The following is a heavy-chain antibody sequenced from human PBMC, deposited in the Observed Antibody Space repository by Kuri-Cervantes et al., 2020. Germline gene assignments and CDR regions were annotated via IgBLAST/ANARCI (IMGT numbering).Heavy chain of an antibody. CDR1: GFTFSSYG. CDR2: IRYDGSNK. J-gene: IGHJ3*02. CDR3: ASRGYSSGYYYYAFDI. Sequence: GESLKISCAASGFTFSSYGMHWVRQAPGKGLEWVAFIRYDGSNKYYADSVKGRFTISRDNSKNTLYLQMNSLRAEDTAVYYCASRGYSSGYYYYAFDIWGQGTMVTVSS. D-gene: IGHD3-22*01. V-gene: IGHV3-30*02.